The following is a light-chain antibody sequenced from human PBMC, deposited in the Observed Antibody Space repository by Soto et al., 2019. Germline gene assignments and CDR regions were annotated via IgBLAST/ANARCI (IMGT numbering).Light chain of an antibody. V-gene: IGKV3-20*01. J-gene: IGKJ2*01. CDR3: QQYGSSSYT. CDR2: DAS. Sequence: EIVLTQSPGTLSLSPGERATLSCRASQNVSSSYLGWYQQKPGQAPRLLIYDASSRATDIPDRFSGSGSGTDFTLTISRLEPEDFAVYYCQQYGSSSYTFGQGTKLEIK. CDR1: QNVSSSY.